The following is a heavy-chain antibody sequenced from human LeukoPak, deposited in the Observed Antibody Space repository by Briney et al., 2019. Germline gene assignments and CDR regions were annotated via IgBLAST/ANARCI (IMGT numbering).Heavy chain of an antibody. CDR1: GYTLTELS. Sequence: ASVKVSCKVSGYTLTELSMHWVRQAPGKGLEWMGGFDPEDGETIYAQKFQGRVTMTEDTSTDTAYMELSSLRSEDTAVYYCRGQWHFDSVSDYWGQGTLVTVSS. V-gene: IGHV1-24*01. CDR2: FDPEDGET. D-gene: IGHD6-19*01. CDR3: RGQWHFDSVSDY. J-gene: IGHJ4*02.